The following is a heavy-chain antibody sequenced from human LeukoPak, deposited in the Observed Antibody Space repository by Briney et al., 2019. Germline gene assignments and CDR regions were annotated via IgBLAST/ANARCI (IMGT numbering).Heavy chain of an antibody. J-gene: IGHJ4*02. D-gene: IGHD4-11*01. CDR1: GGTFSSYA. Sequence: SVKVSCRASGGTFSSYAISWVRQAPGQGLEWMGGIIPIFGTANYAQKFQGRVTITADESTSTAYMELSSLRSEDTAVYYCAGVTTFVGYDWYYFDYWGQGTLVTVSS. CDR2: IIPIFGTA. V-gene: IGHV1-69*13. CDR3: AGVTTFVGYDWYYFDY.